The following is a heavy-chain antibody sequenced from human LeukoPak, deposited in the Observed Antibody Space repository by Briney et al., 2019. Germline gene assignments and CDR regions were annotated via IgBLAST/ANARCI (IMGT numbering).Heavy chain of an antibody. CDR1: GYTFTSYG. D-gene: IGHD2-15*01. CDR2: ISAYNGNT. CDR3: ARGAPPYCSGGSCYSVDY. V-gene: IGHV1-18*01. J-gene: IGHJ4*02. Sequence: ASVKVSCKASGYTFTSYGISWVRQAPGQGLERMGWISAYNGNTNYAQKLQGRVSMTTETSTSTAYMELRSLRSDDTAVYYCARGAPPYCSGGSCYSVDYWGQGTLVTVSS.